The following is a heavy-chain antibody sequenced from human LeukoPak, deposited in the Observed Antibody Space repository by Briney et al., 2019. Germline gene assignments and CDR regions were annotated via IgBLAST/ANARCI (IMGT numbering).Heavy chain of an antibody. J-gene: IGHJ4*02. CDR2: IRSKVNNYAT. CDR1: GFTFSGSA. D-gene: IGHD6-19*01. Sequence: GGSLRLSCAASGFTFSGSAMHWVRQASGKGLEWVVRIRSKVNNYATAYAASVKDRFTISRDDSRNTAYLQMNSLKTEDTAVYYCTTQSSSGPPGYWGQGTLVTVSS. V-gene: IGHV3-73*01. CDR3: TTQSSSGPPGY.